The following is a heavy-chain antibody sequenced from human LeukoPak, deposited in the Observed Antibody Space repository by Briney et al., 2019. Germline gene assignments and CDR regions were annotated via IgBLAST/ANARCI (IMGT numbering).Heavy chain of an antibody. J-gene: IGHJ5*02. D-gene: IGHD3-22*01. CDR2: IYHSGNT. CDR1: GFSISSGYY. CDR3: ARAYYSDSSGYSTNWFDP. Sequence: SETLSLTXAVSGFSISSGYYWGCIRQPPGKGLEWIGSIYHSGNTYYNPSLKSRVTISVDTSKNQFSLKLRSVTAADTAVYYCARAYYSDSSGYSTNWFDPWGQGTLVTVSS. V-gene: IGHV4-38-2*01.